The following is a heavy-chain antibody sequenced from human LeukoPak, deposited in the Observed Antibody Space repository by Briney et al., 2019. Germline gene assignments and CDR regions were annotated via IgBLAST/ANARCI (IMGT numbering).Heavy chain of an antibody. V-gene: IGHV1-69*05. CDR1: GGTFSSYA. J-gene: IGHJ3*02. Sequence: SVKVSCKASGGTFSSYAISWVRQAPGQGLEWMGGIIPIFGTANYAQKFQGRVTITTDESTGTANMELSSLRSEDTAVYYCAREYSSSRAFDIWGQGTMVTVSS. D-gene: IGHD6-6*01. CDR2: IIPIFGTA. CDR3: AREYSSSRAFDI.